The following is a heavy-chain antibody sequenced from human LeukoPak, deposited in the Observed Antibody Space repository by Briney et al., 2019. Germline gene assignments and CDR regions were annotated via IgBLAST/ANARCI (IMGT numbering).Heavy chain of an antibody. CDR3: AKVGSSSFGYYYYYMDV. J-gene: IGHJ6*03. Sequence: GGSLRLSCAASGFTFSSYAMSWVRQAPGKGLEWVSAISGSGGSTYYADSVKGRFTISRGNSKNTLYLQMNSLRAEDTAVYYCAKVGSSSFGYYYYYMDVWGKGTTVTVSS. CDR1: GFTFSSYA. CDR2: ISGSGGST. V-gene: IGHV3-23*01. D-gene: IGHD6-6*01.